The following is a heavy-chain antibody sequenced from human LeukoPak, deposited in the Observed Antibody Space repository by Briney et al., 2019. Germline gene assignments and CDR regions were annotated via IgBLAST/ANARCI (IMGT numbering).Heavy chain of an antibody. CDR2: ITRSPGYT. Sequence: SGGSLRLSCAVSGFTFSEFYMSGIREAPGGGLEGVLYITRSPGYTNYADSVKGRFTISRDNAKNSLFLDLSCLIAEDTAVYYCARTNSGYDSFDYWGQGTLVTVSS. CDR3: ARTNSGYDSFDY. V-gene: IGHV3-11*03. J-gene: IGHJ4*02. CDR1: GFTFSEFY. D-gene: IGHD5-12*01.